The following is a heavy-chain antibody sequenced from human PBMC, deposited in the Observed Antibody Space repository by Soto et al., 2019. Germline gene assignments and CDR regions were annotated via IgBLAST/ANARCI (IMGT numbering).Heavy chain of an antibody. CDR3: ASGGDGYKLPY. D-gene: IGHD5-12*01. J-gene: IGHJ1*01. CDR1: GDSINSGGYS. V-gene: IGHV4-30-2*01. Sequence: SETLSLPCAVSGDSINSGGYSWNWIRQPPGKGLEWIGYIYHSGSAHYNPSLKSRVTLSVDRSKNQFSLRLNSVTAADTAIYFCASGGDGYKLPYWGQGALVTVSS. CDR2: IYHSGSA.